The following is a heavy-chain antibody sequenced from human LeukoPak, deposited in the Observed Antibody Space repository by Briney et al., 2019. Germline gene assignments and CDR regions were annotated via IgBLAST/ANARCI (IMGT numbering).Heavy chain of an antibody. Sequence: GGSLRLSCAASGFTFSSYWMSWVRQAPGKGLEWVANIKQDGSEKYNVDSVKGRFTISRDNAKNSLYLQMNSLRAEDTAVYYCARDPYYGSGDPPLKTDYWGQGTLVTVSS. CDR1: GFTFSSYW. CDR2: IKQDGSEK. J-gene: IGHJ4*02. V-gene: IGHV3-7*01. D-gene: IGHD3-10*01. CDR3: ARDPYYGSGDPPLKTDY.